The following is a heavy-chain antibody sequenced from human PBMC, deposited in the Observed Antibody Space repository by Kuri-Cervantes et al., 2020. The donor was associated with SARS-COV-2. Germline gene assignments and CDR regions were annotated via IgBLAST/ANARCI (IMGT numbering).Heavy chain of an antibody. Sequence: GESLKXXXAASGXTFSSYAMSWVRQXXGKGXEWVXVIYGGGSSTYYADSVKGRFTISRDXSXNTLYLXXNSLRAEDTAXYYCAKVGGXREYFQNWGQGTLVTVSS. V-gene: IGHV3-23*03. CDR1: GXTFSSYA. CDR2: IYGGGSST. CDR3: AKVGGXREYFQN. D-gene: IGHD3-16*01. J-gene: IGHJ1*01.